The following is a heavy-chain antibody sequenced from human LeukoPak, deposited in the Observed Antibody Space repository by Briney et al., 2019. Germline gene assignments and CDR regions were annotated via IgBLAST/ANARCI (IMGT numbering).Heavy chain of an antibody. CDR1: GFTFSSYW. CDR3: ARDYYYDFWSGLHFDY. J-gene: IGHJ4*02. V-gene: IGHV3-7*01. D-gene: IGHD3-3*01. CDR2: IKQDGSEK. Sequence: GGSLRLSCAASGFTFSSYWMSWARQAPGKGLEWVANIKQDGSEKYYVDSVKGRFTISRDNAKNSLYLQMNSLRAEDTAVYYCARDYYYDFWSGLHFDYWGQGTLVTVSS.